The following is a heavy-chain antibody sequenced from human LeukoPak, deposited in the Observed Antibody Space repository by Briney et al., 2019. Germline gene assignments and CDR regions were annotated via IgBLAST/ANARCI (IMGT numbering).Heavy chain of an antibody. D-gene: IGHD3-10*01. J-gene: IGHJ4*02. CDR2: IYWDDDK. Sequence: SGPTLVKPTQTLTLTCNFSAFSVSTSGVGVGWIRQPPGKALEWLALIYWDDDKRYSPSLKSRLSITKDTSKNQVVLTMTNMDPVDTATYYGAQREHGEGSFYTDTLFDYWGQGTLVTVSS. CDR3: AQREHGEGSFYTDTLFDY. V-gene: IGHV2-5*02. CDR1: AFSVSTSGVG.